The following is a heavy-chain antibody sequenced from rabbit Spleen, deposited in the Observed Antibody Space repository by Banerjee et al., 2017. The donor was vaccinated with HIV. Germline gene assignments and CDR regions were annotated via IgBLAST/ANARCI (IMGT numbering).Heavy chain of an antibody. V-gene: IGHV1S40*01. CDR2: IYAGSGGNT. Sequence: QSLEESGGDLVKPGASLTLTCTASGFSVSSNYYMCWVRQAPGKGLEWIACIYAGSGGNTYYASWAKGRFTCSKASSTTVTLQMTSLTAADTATYFCARDIGTSFSTYGMDLWGPGTLVTVS. J-gene: IGHJ6*01. D-gene: IGHD8-1*01. CDR3: ARDIGTSFSTYGMDL. CDR1: GFSVSSNYY.